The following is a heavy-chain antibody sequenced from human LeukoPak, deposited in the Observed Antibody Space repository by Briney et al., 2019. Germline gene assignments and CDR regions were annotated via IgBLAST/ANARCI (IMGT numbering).Heavy chain of an antibody. Sequence: SETLSLTCAVYGGSFSGYYWNWIRQPPGKGLEWIGEINHSGRTNYNSPLKSRVSISVDTSKNQFSLKLSSVTAADTAVYYCARSGSMGLYRWGQGTLVTVSS. CDR1: GGSFSGYY. J-gene: IGHJ5*02. V-gene: IGHV4-34*01. CDR3: ARSGSMGLYR. D-gene: IGHD3-10*01. CDR2: INHSGRT.